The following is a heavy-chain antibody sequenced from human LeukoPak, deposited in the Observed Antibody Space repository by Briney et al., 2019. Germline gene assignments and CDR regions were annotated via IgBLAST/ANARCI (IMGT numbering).Heavy chain of an antibody. CDR1: GGSFSNYY. CDR2: INDSGRI. J-gene: IGHJ6*03. V-gene: IGHV4-34*01. CDR3: ARRWNYGRNYYIDV. Sequence: SSETLSLTCAVYGGSFSNYYWSWIRQPPGKGLEWIGEINDSGRINYNPSLMSRVTVSVDTFKNQFSLRLTSVTATDTAVYYCARRWNYGRNYYIDVWGNGATVSVSS. D-gene: IGHD1-7*01.